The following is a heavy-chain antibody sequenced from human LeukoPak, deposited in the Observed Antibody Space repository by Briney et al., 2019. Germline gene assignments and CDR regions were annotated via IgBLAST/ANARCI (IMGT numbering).Heavy chain of an antibody. Sequence: ASVKVSCKASGYTFTGYYMHWVRQAPGQGPEWMGWINPNSGGTNYAQKFQGRVTMTRDTSINTAYMELSRLRSDDTAVYYCARSRITMVRGAPIFFYWGQGTLVTVSS. CDR1: GYTFTGYY. J-gene: IGHJ4*02. CDR2: INPNSGGT. D-gene: IGHD3-10*01. V-gene: IGHV1-2*02. CDR3: ARSRITMVRGAPIFFY.